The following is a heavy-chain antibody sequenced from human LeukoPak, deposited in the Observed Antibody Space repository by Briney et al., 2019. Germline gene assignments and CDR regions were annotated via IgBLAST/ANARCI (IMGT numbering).Heavy chain of an antibody. V-gene: IGHV3-30*02. Sequence: GGSLRLSCAASGFTFSTYGMHWVRQAPGKGLERVAFIRFDGTNKYYADSVKGRFAISRDSSKNTLYLQMDSLRAEDTAVYYCARDRRYCSSTSCYGYYYYYMDVWGKGTTVTVSS. CDR2: IRFDGTNK. D-gene: IGHD2-2*01. CDR3: ARDRRYCSSTSCYGYYYYYMDV. J-gene: IGHJ6*03. CDR1: GFTFSTYG.